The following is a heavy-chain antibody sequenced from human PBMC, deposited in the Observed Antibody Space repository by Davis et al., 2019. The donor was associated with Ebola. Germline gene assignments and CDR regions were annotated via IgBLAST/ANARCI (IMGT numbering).Heavy chain of an antibody. CDR2: IYYSGST. J-gene: IGHJ2*01. CDR1: GGSISSSSYY. D-gene: IGHD5-18*01. CDR3: ARVSYGYFWYFDL. V-gene: IGHV4-39*07. Sequence: MPSETLSLTCTVSGGSISSSSYYWGWIRQPPGKGLEWIGSIYYSGSTYYNPPLKSRVTISVDTSKNQFSLKLSSVTAADTAVYYCARVSYGYFWYFDLWGRGTLVTVSS.